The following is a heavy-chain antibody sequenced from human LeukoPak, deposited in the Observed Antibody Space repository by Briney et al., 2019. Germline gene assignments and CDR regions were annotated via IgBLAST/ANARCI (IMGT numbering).Heavy chain of an antibody. CDR3: ARHEVVRGVIISPYYFDY. V-gene: IGHV4-59*08. Sequence: TSETLSLTCTVSGGSISSYYWTWIRQPPGKGLEWIGYIYYNGGTNYNPSLKSRVTISVDTSKNQFSLKLSSVTAADTAVYYCARHEVVRGVIISPYYFDYWGQGTLVTVSS. D-gene: IGHD3-10*01. CDR1: GGSISSYY. J-gene: IGHJ4*02. CDR2: IYYNGGT.